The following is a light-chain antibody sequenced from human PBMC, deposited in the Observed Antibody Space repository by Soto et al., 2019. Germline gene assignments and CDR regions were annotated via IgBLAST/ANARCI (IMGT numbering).Light chain of an antibody. V-gene: IGLV2-14*01. J-gene: IGLJ2*01. CDR3: SSYASTSTLVV. CDR1: SSDVAGYNH. CDR2: EVT. Sequence: QSALTQPASVSGSPGQSITISCTGTSSDVAGYNHVSWYQHHPGKAPKLMIYEVTKRPSGVSNRFSGSKSGDTASLTISGLQAEDEADYFCSSYASTSTLVVFGGGTKLTVL.